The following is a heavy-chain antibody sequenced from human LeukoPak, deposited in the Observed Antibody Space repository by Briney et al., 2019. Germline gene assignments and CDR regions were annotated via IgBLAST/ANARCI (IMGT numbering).Heavy chain of an antibody. V-gene: IGHV4-59*08. J-gene: IGHJ4*02. CDR2: IYYSGST. CDR3: ARSNYYGSGSYYTLYYFDY. D-gene: IGHD3-10*01. CDR1: GGSISSYY. Sequence: SETLSLTCTVSGGSISSYYWSRIRQPPGKGLEWIGYIYYSGSTNYNPSLKSRVTISVDTSKNQFSLKLSSVTAADTAVYYCARSNYYGSGSYYTLYYFDYWGQGTLVTVSS.